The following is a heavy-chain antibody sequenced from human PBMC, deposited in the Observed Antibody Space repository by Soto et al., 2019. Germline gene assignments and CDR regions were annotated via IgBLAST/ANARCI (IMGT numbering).Heavy chain of an antibody. D-gene: IGHD3-16*01. V-gene: IGHV4-59*08. CDR3: ARRGSTMSNWFDP. Sequence: AETLSLTCPVSGGSISSYYWSLIRPPPGKGLEWIGYIYYSGSTNYNPSLKSRVTISVDTSKNQFSLKLSSVTAADTAVYYCARRGSTMSNWFDPWGRGTLVTVSS. J-gene: IGHJ5*02. CDR2: IYYSGST. CDR1: GGSISSYY.